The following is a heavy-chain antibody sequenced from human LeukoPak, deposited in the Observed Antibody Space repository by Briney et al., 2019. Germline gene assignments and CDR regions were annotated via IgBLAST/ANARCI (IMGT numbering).Heavy chain of an antibody. D-gene: IGHD3-10*01. CDR3: ARDVYYYGSGTHGGYFDY. CDR1: GYTFTSYD. CDR2: MNPNSGNT. J-gene: IGHJ4*02. Sequence: ASVKVSCKASGYTFTSYDINWVRQATGQGLEWMGWMNPNSGNTGYAQKFQGRVTMTRNTSISTAYMELSSLRSEDTAVYYCARDVYYYGSGTHGGYFDYWGQGTLVTVSS. V-gene: IGHV1-8*01.